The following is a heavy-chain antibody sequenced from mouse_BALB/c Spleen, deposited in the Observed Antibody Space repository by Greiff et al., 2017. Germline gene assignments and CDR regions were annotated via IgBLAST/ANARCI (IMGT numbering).Heavy chain of an antibody. V-gene: IGHV3-6*02. D-gene: IGHD2-3*01. J-gene: IGHJ4*01. Sequence: ESGPGLVKPSQSLSLTCSVTGYSITSGYYWNWIRQFPGNKLEWMGYISYDGSNNYNPSLKNRISITRDTSKNQFFLKLNSVTTEDTATYYCAREGWLLRGDAMDYWGQGTSVTVSS. CDR1: GYSITSGYY. CDR3: AREGWLLRGDAMDY. CDR2: ISYDGSN.